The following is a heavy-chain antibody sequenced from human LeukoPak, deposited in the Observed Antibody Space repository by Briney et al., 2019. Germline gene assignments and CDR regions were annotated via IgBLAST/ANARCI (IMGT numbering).Heavy chain of an antibody. J-gene: IGHJ4*02. CDR1: GFSISSNY. V-gene: IGHV3-53*01. D-gene: IGHD2-15*01. CDR2: IYAGGNT. CDR3: ARVGGSWELIL. Sequence: GGSLRLSCAASGFSISSNYMSWVRQAPGKGLEWVSIIYAGGNTYYAASVKGRFTVSRDNSKNTLYLQMNSLRGEDTAVYFCARVGGSWELILWGQGTLVAVS.